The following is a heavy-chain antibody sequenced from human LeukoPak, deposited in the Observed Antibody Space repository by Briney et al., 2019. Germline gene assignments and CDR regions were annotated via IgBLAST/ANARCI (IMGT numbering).Heavy chain of an antibody. CDR3: ARQGSSSPGAYFDY. CDR1: GGSISSGDYY. Sequence: SETLSLTCTVSGGSISSGDYYWGWIRQPPGKGLEWIGSIYYSGSTYYNPSLKSRVTISVDTSKNQFSLKLSSVTAADTAVYYCARQGSSSPGAYFDYWGQGTLVTVSS. CDR2: IYYSGST. V-gene: IGHV4-39*01. J-gene: IGHJ4*02. D-gene: IGHD6-6*01.